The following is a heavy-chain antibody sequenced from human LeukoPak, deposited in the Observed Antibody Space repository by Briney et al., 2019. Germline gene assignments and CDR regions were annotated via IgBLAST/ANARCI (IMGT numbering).Heavy chain of an antibody. J-gene: IGHJ6*03. D-gene: IGHD3-22*01. CDR1: GFTFISYT. V-gene: IGHV3-30*04. CDR3: ARDKLHYCGSSEYTYYMDV. Sequence: PGRSLRLSCAASGFTFISYTVHWVRQTPGKGLEWVAVISSAGSNEYYADSVKGRFTISRDNSKNTLYLQMNSLRPEDAAVYYCARDKLHYCGSSEYTYYMDVWGKGTTVTVSS. CDR2: ISSAGSNE.